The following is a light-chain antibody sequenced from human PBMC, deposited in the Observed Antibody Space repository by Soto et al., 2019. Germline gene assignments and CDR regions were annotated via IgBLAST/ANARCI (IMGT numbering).Light chain of an antibody. V-gene: IGKV1-5*01. CDR2: DAS. J-gene: IGKJ1*01. CDR1: QSISSW. Sequence: DIQMTQSPSTLSASVGDRGTITCRASQSISSWLAWYQQKPGKAPKLLIYDASSLESGVPSRFSGSGSGTEFTLTISSLQPDDFATYYCQQYNSYSGTFGQGTKVDIK. CDR3: QQYNSYSGT.